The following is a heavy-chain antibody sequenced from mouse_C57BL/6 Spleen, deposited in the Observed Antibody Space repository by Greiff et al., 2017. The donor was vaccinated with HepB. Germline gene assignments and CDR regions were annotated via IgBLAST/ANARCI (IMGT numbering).Heavy chain of an antibody. J-gene: IGHJ2*01. CDR3: STVVAEDY. V-gene: IGHV1-26*01. Sequence: VQLQQSGPELVKPGASVKISCKASGYTFTDYYMNWVKQSHGKSLEWIGDINPNNGGTSYNQKFKGKATLTVDKSSSTAYMELRSLTSEDSAVYYCSTVVAEDYWGQGTTLTVSS. CDR2: INPNNGGT. CDR1: GYTFTDYY. D-gene: IGHD1-1*01.